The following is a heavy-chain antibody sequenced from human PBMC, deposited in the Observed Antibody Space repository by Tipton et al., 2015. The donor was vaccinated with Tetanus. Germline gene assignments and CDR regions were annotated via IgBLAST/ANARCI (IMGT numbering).Heavy chain of an antibody. D-gene: IGHD3-10*01. CDR3: ARDGGVRGVSSYYHGREV. J-gene: IGHJ6*02. V-gene: IGHV4-31*03. CDR1: GGSISSDGAY. Sequence: TLSLTCTVSGGSISSDGAYWSWIRQHPGEGLEWIGYISNSGSTYYNPSLKSRVTISVDTSQKQISLKVNSVTAADTAVYYCARDGGVRGVSSYYHGREVWGQGTTATVSS. CDR2: ISNSGST.